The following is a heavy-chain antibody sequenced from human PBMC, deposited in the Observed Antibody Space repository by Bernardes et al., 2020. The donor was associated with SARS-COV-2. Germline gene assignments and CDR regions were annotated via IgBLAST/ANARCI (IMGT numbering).Heavy chain of an antibody. CDR1: GFTFSNYP. CDR3: ARDWSADH. J-gene: IGHJ4*02. CDR2: ISTDSTER. V-gene: IGHV3-23*01. Sequence: GGSLRLSCAASGFTFSNYPMTWVRQAPGKGLEWVSRISTDSTERHYADSVRGRFRISRDNSENTLYLQLDNLRAEDTAIYFCARDWSADHWGQGTLVTVSS.